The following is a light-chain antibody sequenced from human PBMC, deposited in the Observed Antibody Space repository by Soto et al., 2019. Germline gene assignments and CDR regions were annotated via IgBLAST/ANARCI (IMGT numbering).Light chain of an antibody. CDR2: GAS. CDR1: QSVSSN. Sequence: IVRPQSPSTLSVSPGERSTLSCISSQSVSSNLAWYQQKPGQAPRLLIYGASTRATGIPARFSGSGSGTEFTLTISSLQPDDFATYYCQQYNSYSSITFGQGTRLEI. V-gene: IGKV3-15*01. CDR3: QQYNSYSSIT. J-gene: IGKJ5*01.